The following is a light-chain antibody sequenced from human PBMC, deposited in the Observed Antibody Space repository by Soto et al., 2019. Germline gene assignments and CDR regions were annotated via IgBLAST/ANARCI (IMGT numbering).Light chain of an antibody. V-gene: IGLV2-14*01. CDR1: SSDIGGYNF. J-gene: IGLJ3*02. CDR3: SSYTRSSTPV. CDR2: EVS. Sequence: QSALTQPASVSGSPGQSITISCTGTSSDIGGYNFVSWYQHHPGKAPKLIIYEVSNRPSGVSNRFSGSKSGNTASLTISGLQAEDEADYYCSSYTRSSTPVFGGGTKLTVL.